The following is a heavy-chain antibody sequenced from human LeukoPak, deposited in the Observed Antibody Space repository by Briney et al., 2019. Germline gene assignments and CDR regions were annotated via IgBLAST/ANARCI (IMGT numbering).Heavy chain of an antibody. J-gene: IGHJ4*02. D-gene: IGHD3-22*01. V-gene: IGHV3-23*01. Sequence: GSLRLSCEASGFTFSSYAMSWVRQAPGKGLEWVSGIIDSGDITYYANSVKGRFTISRDNSKNTLYLQMNSLRAEDTAVYYCAKELMPNYYDSSGYYPFDYWGQGTLVTVSS. CDR2: IIDSGDIT. CDR1: GFTFSSYA. CDR3: AKELMPNYYDSSGYYPFDY.